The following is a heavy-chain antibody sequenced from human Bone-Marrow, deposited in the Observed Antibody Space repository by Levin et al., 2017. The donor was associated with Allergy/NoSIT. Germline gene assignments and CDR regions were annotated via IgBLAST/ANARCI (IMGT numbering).Heavy chain of an antibody. V-gene: IGHV1-69*04. CDR1: GGTFSSYA. CDR2: IIPILGIA. Sequence: SVKVSCKASGGTFSSYAISWVRQAPGQGLEWMGRIIPILGIANYAQKFQGRVTITADKSTSTAYMELSSLRSEDTAVYYCARSPRIAAAGTIGWFDPWGQGTLVTVSS. CDR3: ARSPRIAAAGTIGWFDP. D-gene: IGHD6-13*01. J-gene: IGHJ5*02.